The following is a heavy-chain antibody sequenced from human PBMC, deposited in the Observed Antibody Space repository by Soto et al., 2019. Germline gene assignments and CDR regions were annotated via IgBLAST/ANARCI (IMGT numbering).Heavy chain of an antibody. V-gene: IGHV3-11*06. D-gene: IGHD2-2*02. CDR3: ARTQVAILTSYCAMDV. CDR1: GFTFSDYY. J-gene: IGHJ6*01. CDR2: ISTGSSST. Sequence: QVQLVESGGGLVKPGGSLRLSCVASGFTFSDYYMNWIRQAPGKGLEWLSYISTGSSSTIYAESVKGRFTISRDNAKNSLYLQMTSLSAEDTAVYYCARTQVAILTSYCAMDVWGQGTMVTVSS.